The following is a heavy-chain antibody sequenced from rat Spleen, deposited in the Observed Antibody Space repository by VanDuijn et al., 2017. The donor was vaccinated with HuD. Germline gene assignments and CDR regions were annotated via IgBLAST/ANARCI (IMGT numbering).Heavy chain of an antibody. Sequence: EVQLVESGGGLVQPRRSLKLSCAASGFTFSDYDMAWVRQAPTKGLEWVATISSDGSSSYYRDSVKGRFTISRDNAESTLYLQMDSLRSEDTATYYCARHGYGGYSGSFAYWGQGVMVTVSS. CDR3: ARHGYGGYSGSFAY. J-gene: IGHJ2*01. CDR2: ISSDGSSS. D-gene: IGHD1-11*01. CDR1: GFTFSDYD. V-gene: IGHV5-7*01.